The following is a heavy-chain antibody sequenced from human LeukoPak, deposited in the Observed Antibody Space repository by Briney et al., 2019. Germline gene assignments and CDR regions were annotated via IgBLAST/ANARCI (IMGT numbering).Heavy chain of an antibody. J-gene: IGHJ4*02. D-gene: IGHD5-18*01. V-gene: IGHV3-23*01. CDR2: ISGSGGST. Sequence: GGSLRLSCAASGFTFSSYAMSWVRQALGKGLEWVSAISGSGGSTYYADPVKGRFTISRDNSKNTLYLQMNSLRAEDTAVYYCAKDRYGDRAFDYRGQGTLVTVSS. CDR3: AKDRYGDRAFDY. CDR1: GFTFSSYA.